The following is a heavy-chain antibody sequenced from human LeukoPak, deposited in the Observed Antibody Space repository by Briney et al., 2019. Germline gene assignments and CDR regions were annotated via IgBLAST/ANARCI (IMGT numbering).Heavy chain of an antibody. D-gene: IGHD1-1*01. V-gene: IGHV3-53*01. CDR2: IYSGGSG. CDR3: ARPTGTTHYYYYGMDV. Sequence: GSLRLSCAASGFTVISNYMSWVRQAPGKGLEWVSVIYSGGSGYYADSVKGRFTIPRDNSKNTLYLQINSLRAADTAVYYCARPTGTTHYYYYGMDVWGQGTTVTVSS. CDR1: GFTVISNY. J-gene: IGHJ6*02.